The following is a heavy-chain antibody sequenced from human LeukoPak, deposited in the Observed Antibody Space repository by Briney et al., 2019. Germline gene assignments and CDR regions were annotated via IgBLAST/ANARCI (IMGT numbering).Heavy chain of an antibody. CDR3: ARGRERFLEWSTFDY. CDR2: INPNSGGT. CDR1: GYTFTGYY. D-gene: IGHD3-3*01. V-gene: IGHV1-2*02. J-gene: IGHJ4*02. Sequence: ASVKVSCKASGYTFTGYYMHWVRQAPGQGLEWMGWINPNSGGTNYAQKFQGRATMTRDTSISTAYMELSRLRSDDTAVYYCARGRERFLEWSTFDYWGQGTLVTVSS.